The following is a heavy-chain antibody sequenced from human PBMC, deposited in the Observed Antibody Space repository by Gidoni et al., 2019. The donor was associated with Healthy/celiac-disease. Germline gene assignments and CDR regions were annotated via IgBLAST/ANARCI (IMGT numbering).Heavy chain of an antibody. D-gene: IGHD3-3*01. Sequence: EVQLLESGGGLVQPGGSLRLSCAASGFTFSSYAMSWVRQAPGKGLVWVSAISGSGGSTYYADSVKGRFTISRDNSKNTLYLQMNSLRAEDTAVYYCAKFPGFGLVIILWGPGDAFDIWGQGTMVTVSS. V-gene: IGHV3-23*01. CDR1: GFTFSSYA. J-gene: IGHJ3*02. CDR3: AKFPGFGLVIILWGPGDAFDI. CDR2: ISGSGGST.